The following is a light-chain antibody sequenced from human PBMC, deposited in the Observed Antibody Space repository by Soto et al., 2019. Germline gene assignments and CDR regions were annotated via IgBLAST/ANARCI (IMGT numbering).Light chain of an antibody. Sequence: QSALTQPASVSGYPGQSITISCTGTSSDVGGYNYVSWYQQHPGKAPKLMIYDVSNRPSELSNRFSGSKSGNTASLTISGLQAEDEADYYCSSYTSSSTVVFGGGTKVTVL. CDR1: SSDVGGYNY. CDR2: DVS. V-gene: IGLV2-14*01. CDR3: SSYTSSSTVV. J-gene: IGLJ2*01.